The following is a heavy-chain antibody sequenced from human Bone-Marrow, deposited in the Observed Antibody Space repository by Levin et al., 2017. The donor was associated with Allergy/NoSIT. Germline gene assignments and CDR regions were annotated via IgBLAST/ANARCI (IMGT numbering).Heavy chain of an antibody. Sequence: SQTLSLTCALSGGSISSFYWSWIRQPPGKGLEWIGYIYDTGSTNYNPSLKSRVTMSVDTSKNHFSLRLSSVTAADTAVYYCARGTQSTRTSPTAQAESAFDIWGQGTMVTVSS. CDR2: IYDTGST. J-gene: IGHJ3*02. V-gene: IGHV4-59*01. CDR3: ARGTQSTRTSPTAQAESAFDI. D-gene: IGHD2-2*01. CDR1: GGSISSFY.